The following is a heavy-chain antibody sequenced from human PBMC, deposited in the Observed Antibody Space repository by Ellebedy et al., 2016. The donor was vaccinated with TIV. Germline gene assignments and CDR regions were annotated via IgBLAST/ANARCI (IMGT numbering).Heavy chain of an antibody. CDR2: LDVRVGST. Sequence: ASVKVSCKASGYTFTKYYFHWIRQAPGQGLEWMGVLDVRVGSTVYAQKVQGRVTMTTDTSTNTVYMELRSLRSDDTAVYYCTRDMVQGMVARYLWFDYWGQGTLVTVSS. J-gene: IGHJ4*02. V-gene: IGHV1-46*01. CDR1: GYTFTKYY. CDR3: TRDMVQGMVARYLWFDY. D-gene: IGHD5-12*01.